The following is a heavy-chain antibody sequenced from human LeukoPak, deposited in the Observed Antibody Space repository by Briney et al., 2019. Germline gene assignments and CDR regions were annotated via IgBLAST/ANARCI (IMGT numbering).Heavy chain of an antibody. CDR3: ARVYYYGSGSYSLPYYYYYMDV. CDR1: GGSISSYY. Sequence: SETLSLTCTVSGGSISSYYWSWIRQSPGKGLEWIGYIHYSGSTNYNPSLKSRVTISVDTSKNQFSLKLSSVTAADTAVYYCARVYYYGSGSYSLPYYYYYMDVWGKGTTVTVSS. D-gene: IGHD3-10*01. CDR2: IHYSGST. V-gene: IGHV4-59*01. J-gene: IGHJ6*03.